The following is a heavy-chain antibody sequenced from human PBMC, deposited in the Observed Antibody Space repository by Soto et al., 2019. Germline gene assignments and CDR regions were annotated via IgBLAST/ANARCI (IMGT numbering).Heavy chain of an antibody. CDR1: GFTFSDYA. CDR2: ISSDGANT. V-gene: IGHV3-64D*06. J-gene: IGHJ4*02. Sequence: GGSLRLSCSASGFTFSDYALHWVRQAPGKGLQFVSAISSDGANTYHADSVKGRFTISRDNSKNTLYLQMSSLRTEDTAIYYCVKGRVAHVVYSVLDFWGQGTLVTVSS. D-gene: IGHD2-8*02. CDR3: VKGRVAHVVYSVLDF.